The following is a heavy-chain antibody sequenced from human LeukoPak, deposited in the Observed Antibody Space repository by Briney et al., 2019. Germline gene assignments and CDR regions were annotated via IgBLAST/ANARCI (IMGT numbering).Heavy chain of an antibody. CDR1: GFTFSTYE. CDR3: ARYCSSTSCYSRGLWFDP. V-gene: IGHV3-48*03. D-gene: IGHD2-2*01. CDR2: IGSSGSTI. Sequence: QPGGSLRLFCAVSGFTFSTYEMNWVRQAPGKGLEWVSYIGSSGSTIYYADSVKGRFTISRDNAKNSLYLQMNSLRAEDTAVYYCARYCSSTSCYSRGLWFDPWGQGTLVTVSS. J-gene: IGHJ5*02.